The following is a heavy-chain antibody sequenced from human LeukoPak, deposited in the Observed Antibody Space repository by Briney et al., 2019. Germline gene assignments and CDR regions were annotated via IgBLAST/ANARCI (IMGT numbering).Heavy chain of an antibody. D-gene: IGHD5-24*01. Sequence: SETLTLTCTVSGGPISSYSWTWIRQPPGKGLEWIGYIYHRGSTNYNPSLKSRVTISVDTSKNQFSLKLSSVTAADTAVYYCARRRDVGRSRYYFDYWGQGTLVTVSS. V-gene: IGHV4-59*08. CDR2: IYHRGST. CDR1: GGPISSYS. CDR3: ARRRDVGRSRYYFDY. J-gene: IGHJ4*02.